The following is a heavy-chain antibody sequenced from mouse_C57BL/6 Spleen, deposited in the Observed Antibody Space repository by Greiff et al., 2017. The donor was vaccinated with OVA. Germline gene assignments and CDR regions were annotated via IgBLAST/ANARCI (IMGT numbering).Heavy chain of an antibody. Sequence: EVQLQQSGPVLVKPGASVKMSCKASGYTFTDYYMNWVKQSHGKSLEWIGVINPYNGGTSYNQKFKGKATLTVDKSSSTAYMELNSLTSEDSAVYYCARNYGKNYYAMDYWGQGTSVTVSS. V-gene: IGHV1-19*01. CDR2: INPYNGGT. D-gene: IGHD1-1*01. CDR1: GYTFTDYY. CDR3: ARNYGKNYYAMDY. J-gene: IGHJ4*01.